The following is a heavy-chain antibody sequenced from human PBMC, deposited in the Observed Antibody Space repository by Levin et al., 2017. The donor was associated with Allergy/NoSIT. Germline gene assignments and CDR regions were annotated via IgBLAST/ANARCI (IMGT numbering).Heavy chain of an antibody. Sequence: SVKVSCKASGGTFSSYAISWVRQASGQGLEWMGGIIPIFGTANYAQKFQGRVTITADESTSTAYMELSSLRSEDTAVYYCARGSSKITMVRGVPGLGYYYYGMDVWGQGTTVTVSS. CDR2: IIPIFGTA. V-gene: IGHV1-69*13. CDR3: ARGSSKITMVRGVPGLGYYYYGMDV. D-gene: IGHD3-10*01. J-gene: IGHJ6*02. CDR1: GGTFSSYA.